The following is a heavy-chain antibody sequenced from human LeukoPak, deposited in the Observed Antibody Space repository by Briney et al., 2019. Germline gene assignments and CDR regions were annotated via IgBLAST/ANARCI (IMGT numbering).Heavy chain of an antibody. V-gene: IGHV3-23*01. J-gene: IGHJ4*02. CDR3: AAGGGSHNPAHY. D-gene: IGHD1-26*01. CDR2: ISGSGGST. CDR1: GFTFRSHD. Sequence: GGSLRLSCAASGFTFRSHDMSWVRQAPGKGLEWVSAISGSGGSTYYADSVKGRFTISRDNSKNTLYLQMNSLRAEDTAVYYCAAGGGSHNPAHYWGQGTLVTVSS.